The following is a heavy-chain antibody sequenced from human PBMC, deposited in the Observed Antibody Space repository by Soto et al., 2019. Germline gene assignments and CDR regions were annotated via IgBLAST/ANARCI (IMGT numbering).Heavy chain of an antibody. D-gene: IGHD2-2*01. J-gene: IGHJ4*02. V-gene: IGHV3-23*01. Sequence: QPGGSLRLSCAASGFTFSSYAMSWVRQAPGKGLEWVSAISGSGGSTYYADSVKGRFTISRDNSKNTLYLQMNSLRAEDTAVYYCAKSSGFDCSSTSCLPRLFDYWGQGTLVTVSS. CDR3: AKSSGFDCSSTSCLPRLFDY. CDR2: ISGSGGST. CDR1: GFTFSSYA.